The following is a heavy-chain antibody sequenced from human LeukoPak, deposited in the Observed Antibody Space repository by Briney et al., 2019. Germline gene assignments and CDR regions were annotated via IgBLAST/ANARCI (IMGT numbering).Heavy chain of an antibody. J-gene: IGHJ5*02. CDR3: ARGRGWFDP. V-gene: IGHV1-8*03. CDR2: MNPNSGNT. D-gene: IGHD3-10*01. Sequence: GASVKVSCKASGGTFNSYAISWVRQAPGQGLEWMGWMNPNSGNTGYAQKFQGRVTITRNTSISTAYMELSSLRSEDTAVYYCARGRGWFDPWGQGTLVTVSS. CDR1: GGTFNSYA.